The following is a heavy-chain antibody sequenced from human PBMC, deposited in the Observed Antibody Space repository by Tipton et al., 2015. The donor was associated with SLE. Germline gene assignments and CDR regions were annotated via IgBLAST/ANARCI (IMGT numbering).Heavy chain of an antibody. CDR3: ARLFDAYGYFDY. CDR2: VYHSGST. V-gene: IGHV4-39*01. CDR1: GGSVSCSSSGYY. Sequence: TLSLTCTVSGGSVSCSSSGYYWAWIRQSPGKGLEWIGSVYHSGSTDYNTSLKSRVTISIATSKNQFSLNLSSVTAADTAVYYCARLFDAYGYFDYWGQGTLVTVSS. J-gene: IGHJ4*02. D-gene: IGHD4-17*01.